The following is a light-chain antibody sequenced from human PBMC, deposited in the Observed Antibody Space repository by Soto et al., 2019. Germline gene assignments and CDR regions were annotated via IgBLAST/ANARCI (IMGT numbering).Light chain of an antibody. CDR1: QSVSST. Sequence: IVMTQSPATLSVSPGERATLSCRASQSVSSTLAWYQQKPGQAPRLLIYGASTRATDIPARFSGSGSGTDLTLTISSLQSEDFEVYYCQHYYNWSRKFGQGTKVDIK. J-gene: IGKJ1*01. V-gene: IGKV3-15*01. CDR2: GAS. CDR3: QHYYNWSRK.